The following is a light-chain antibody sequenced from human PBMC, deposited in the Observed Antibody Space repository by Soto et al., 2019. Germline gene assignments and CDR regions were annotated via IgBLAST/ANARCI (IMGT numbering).Light chain of an antibody. J-gene: IGLJ3*02. CDR2: ENV. Sequence: QSVLTQPPSVSASPGQTVTISCSGSTSNIGNNYVSWYQHLPGTAPRLLIFENVKRRSGIPDRFSGSKSGTSATLAITGLQTGDEADYYCATWDIRLNINWVFGGGTKVTVL. CDR3: ATWDIRLNINWV. V-gene: IGLV1-51*02. CDR1: TSNIGNNY.